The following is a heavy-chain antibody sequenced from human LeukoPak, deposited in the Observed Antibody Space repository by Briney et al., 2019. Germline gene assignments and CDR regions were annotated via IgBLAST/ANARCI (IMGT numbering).Heavy chain of an antibody. D-gene: IGHD4-11*01. J-gene: IGHJ4*02. Sequence: PSQTLSLTCTVSGDSISSGGYYWRWIRQHPGKGLELIGYIYYSGTTYYNPSLKSRVTISVDTSKNQFSLRLSSVTAADTAVYYCARENTVTFDYWGQGTLVTVSS. CDR1: GDSISSGGYY. CDR3: ARENTVTFDY. V-gene: IGHV4-31*03. CDR2: IYYSGTT.